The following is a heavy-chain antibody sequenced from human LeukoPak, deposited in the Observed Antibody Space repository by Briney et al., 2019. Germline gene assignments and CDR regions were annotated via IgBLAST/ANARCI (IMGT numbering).Heavy chain of an antibody. CDR1: GFTISSYV. CDR2: ISGSGLNT. V-gene: IGHV3-23*01. Sequence: GGSLRLSCAASGFTISSYVMSWGRHAAGKGLEWVSTISGSGLNTYYADPVRGRFTISRDNSENILYLQMNSLTAEDTAVYSCARNLATSSQIYYFDYWGQGTLVTVSS. D-gene: IGHD3-3*01. J-gene: IGHJ4*02. CDR3: ARNLATSSQIYYFDY.